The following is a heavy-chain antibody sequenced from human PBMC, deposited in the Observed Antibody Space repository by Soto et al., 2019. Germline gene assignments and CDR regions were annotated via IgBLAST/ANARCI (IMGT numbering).Heavy chain of an antibody. V-gene: IGHV4-59*12. CDR2: IYYSGST. J-gene: IGHJ5*02. CDR3: ARGYGSCSES. D-gene: IGHD5-18*01. Sequence: SLTSTAYGGSIRSYYWTWIRQPPGRGLEWIGYIYYSGSTNYNPSLKCRVTISVDTSKNQFSLKLSSVTAADTAVYYCARGYGSCSESWGQGTQVTVSS. CDR1: GGSIRSYY.